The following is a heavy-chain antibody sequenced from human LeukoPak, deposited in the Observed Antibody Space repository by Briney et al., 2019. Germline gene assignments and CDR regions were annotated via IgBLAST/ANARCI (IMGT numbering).Heavy chain of an antibody. CDR3: ARDHSYYFGSQTSTLDV. J-gene: IGHJ6*02. V-gene: IGHV4-59*12. D-gene: IGHD3-10*01. CDR1: GGSISPYY. CDR2: IFYSGST. Sequence: SETLSLTCTVSGGSISPYYWSWIRQPPGKGLEWIGYIFYSGSTNYSPSLKSRVTISVDTSKNQFSLKLRSVTAADTAIYYCARDHSYYFGSQTSTLDVWGQGTAVTVSS.